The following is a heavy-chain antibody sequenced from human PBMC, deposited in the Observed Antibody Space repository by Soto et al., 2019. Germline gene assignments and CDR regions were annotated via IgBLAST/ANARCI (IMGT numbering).Heavy chain of an antibody. V-gene: IGHV3-23*01. CDR3: AKDHHRGANYYYYGMDV. J-gene: IGHJ6*02. CDR1: GFTFSSYA. CDR2: ISGSGGST. Sequence: GGSLRLSCAASGFTFSSYAMSWVRQAPGKGLEWVSAISGSGGSTYYADSVKGRFTISRDNSKNTLYLQMNSLRAEDTAVYYCAKDHHRGANYYYYGMDVWGQGTTVTVSS. D-gene: IGHD3-10*01.